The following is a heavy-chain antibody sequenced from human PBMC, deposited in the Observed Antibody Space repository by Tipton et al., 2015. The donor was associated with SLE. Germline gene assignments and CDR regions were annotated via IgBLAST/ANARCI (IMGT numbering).Heavy chain of an antibody. CDR1: VGSIRSGGYY. CDR3: ARGGASNKGGLRAFDM. J-gene: IGHJ3*02. CDR2: IFSSGRT. D-gene: IGHD3-16*01. V-gene: IGHV4-31*03. Sequence: TLSLTCTVSVGSIRSGGYYWNWIRQHPGKGLEWIGFIFSSGRTYYNPSLRSRLSISLDTSKNQFSLQMSSVTAADTAVYYCARGGASNKGGLRAFDMWGQGTMVTVSS.